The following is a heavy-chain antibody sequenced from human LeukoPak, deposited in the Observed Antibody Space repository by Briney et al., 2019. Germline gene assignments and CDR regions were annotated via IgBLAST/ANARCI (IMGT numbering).Heavy chain of an antibody. CDR3: ARDGNDILTGYYYYYMDV. CDR1: GFTFSSYG. CDR2: IWYDGSNK. V-gene: IGHV3-33*01. D-gene: IGHD3-9*01. Sequence: PGGSLRLSCAASGFTFSSYGMHWVRQAPGKGLEWVAVIWYDGSNKYYADSVKGRFTISRDNSKNTLYLQMNSLRAEDTAVYYCARDGNDILTGYYYYYMDVWGKGTTVTVSS. J-gene: IGHJ6*03.